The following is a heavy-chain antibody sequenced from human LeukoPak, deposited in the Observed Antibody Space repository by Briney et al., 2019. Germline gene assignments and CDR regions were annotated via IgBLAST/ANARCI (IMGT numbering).Heavy chain of an antibody. V-gene: IGHV1-46*01. CDR2: INPSGGST. CDR3: ASGPGIAVAGTPYYGMDV. Sequence: ASVEVSCKASGYTFTSYYMHWVRQAPGQGLEWMGIINPSGGSTSYAQKFQGRVTMTRDTSTSTVYMELSSLRSEDTAVYYCASGPGIAVAGTPYYGMDVWGQGATVTVSS. D-gene: IGHD6-19*01. CDR1: GYTFTSYY. J-gene: IGHJ6*02.